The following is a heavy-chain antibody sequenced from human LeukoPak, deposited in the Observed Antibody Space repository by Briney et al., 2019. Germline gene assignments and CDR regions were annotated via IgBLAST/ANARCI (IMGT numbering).Heavy chain of an antibody. CDR3: AGFGVRPY. CDR1: GGTFSSYA. J-gene: IGHJ4*02. Sequence: SVKVSCKASGGTFSSYAISWVRQAPGQGLEWMGGIIPIFGTANYAQKFQGRVTITTDESTSTAYMELSNLRSEDTAVYFCAGFGVRPYWGQGTLVTVSS. CDR2: IIPIFGTA. D-gene: IGHD2-8*01. V-gene: IGHV1-69*05.